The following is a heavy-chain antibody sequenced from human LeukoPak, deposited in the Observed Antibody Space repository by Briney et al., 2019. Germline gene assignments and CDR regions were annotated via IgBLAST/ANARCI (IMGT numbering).Heavy chain of an antibody. D-gene: IGHD3-22*01. V-gene: IGHV1-69*13. CDR3: ARPKYYYDSSGSSIYYFDY. J-gene: IGHJ4*02. Sequence: ASVTVSCKASGYTFTSYGISWVRQAPGQGLEWMGGIIPIFGTANYAQKFQGRVTITADESTSTAYMERSSLRSEDTAVYYCARPKYYYDSSGSSIYYFDYWGQGTLVTVSS. CDR1: GYTFTSYG. CDR2: IIPIFGTA.